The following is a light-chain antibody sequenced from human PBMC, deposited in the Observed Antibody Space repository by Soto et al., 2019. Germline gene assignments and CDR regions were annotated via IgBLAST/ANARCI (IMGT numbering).Light chain of an antibody. CDR2: GAS. CDR1: QSVSSSY. J-gene: IGKJ1*01. V-gene: IGKV3-20*01. Sequence: EIALTQSPGTLSLSPGERATLSCRASQSVSSSYLAWYQQKPGQAPRLLISGASNRATGIPDRFSGSGSGREFTLTISRLEPEDFAVFYCHQYADSPETFGQGTKVDIK. CDR3: HQYADSPET.